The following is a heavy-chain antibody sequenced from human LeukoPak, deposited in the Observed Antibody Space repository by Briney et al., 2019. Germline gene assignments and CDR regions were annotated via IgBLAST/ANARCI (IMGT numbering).Heavy chain of an antibody. CDR2: INWNGGST. CDR1: GFTFDDYG. Sequence: GGSLRLSCAASGFTFDDYGMSWVRQAPGKGQEWVSGINWNGGSTGYADSVKGRFTISRDNAKNSLYLQMNSLRVEDTALYYCASTHYYYYYMDVWGKGTTVTVSS. V-gene: IGHV3-20*04. CDR3: ASTHYYYYYMDV. J-gene: IGHJ6*03.